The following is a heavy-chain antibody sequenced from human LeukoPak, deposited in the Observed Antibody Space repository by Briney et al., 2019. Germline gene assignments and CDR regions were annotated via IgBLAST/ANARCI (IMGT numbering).Heavy chain of an antibody. V-gene: IGHV3-33*01. D-gene: IGHD2-2*01. J-gene: IGHJ6*02. Sequence: GGSLRLSCAASGFTFSSYGMHWVRQAPGKGLEWVAVIWYDGSNKYYADSVKGRFTISRDNSKNTLYLQMNSLGAEDTAVYYCARERYCSSTSCYPRRLLSGMDVWGQGTTVTVSS. CDR1: GFTFSSYG. CDR3: ARERYCSSTSCYPRRLLSGMDV. CDR2: IWYDGSNK.